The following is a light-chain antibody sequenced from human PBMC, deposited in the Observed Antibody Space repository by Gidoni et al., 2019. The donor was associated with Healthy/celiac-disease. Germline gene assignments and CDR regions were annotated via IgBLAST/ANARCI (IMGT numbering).Light chain of an antibody. Sequence: EIVLTQSPGTLSLSPGERATLSCRASQSVSSSYLAWYQQKPGQAPRLLIYGASSRATGIPDRFSGSGSGTDFTRTISRLEPEDFAVYYCQQYGRAFGQGTRLEIK. V-gene: IGKV3-20*01. CDR2: GAS. CDR1: QSVSSSY. CDR3: QQYGRA. J-gene: IGKJ5*01.